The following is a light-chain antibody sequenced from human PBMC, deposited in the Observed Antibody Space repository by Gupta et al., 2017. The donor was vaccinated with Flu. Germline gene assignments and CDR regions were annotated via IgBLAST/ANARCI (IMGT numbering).Light chain of an antibody. CDR2: GAS. CDR3: QQYNNWPPFT. V-gene: IGKV3-15*01. CDR1: QSVSSN. Sequence: IVMTPSPATLSGSPGERATLSCRASQSVSSNLAWYQQKPGQAPRLLIYGASTRATGIPARFSDSWSGTEFTLTISSLQSEDFAVYYCQQYNNWPPFTCGQGTRLEIK. J-gene: IGKJ5*01.